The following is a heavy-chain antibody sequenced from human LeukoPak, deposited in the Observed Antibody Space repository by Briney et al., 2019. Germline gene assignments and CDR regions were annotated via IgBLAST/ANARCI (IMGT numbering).Heavy chain of an antibody. Sequence: SETLSLTCTVPRGSISRYYCSWIRQPPGKGLEWIASMSYSGSTYYNPSLKSRVTISVDTSNNQFSLKLSSVTAADTAVYYCAREGSTGTNQYLDFDYWGQGTLVTVSS. J-gene: IGHJ4*02. CDR3: AREGSTGTNQYLDFDY. CDR2: MSYSGST. V-gene: IGHV4-59*12. CDR1: RGSISRYY. D-gene: IGHD2-8*02.